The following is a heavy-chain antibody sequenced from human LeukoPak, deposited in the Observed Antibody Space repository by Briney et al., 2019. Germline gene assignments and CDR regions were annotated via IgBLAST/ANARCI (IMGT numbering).Heavy chain of an antibody. CDR2: INPNSGGT. D-gene: IGHD2-21*02. Sequence: ASVKVSCKASGYTFTGYYMHWVRQAPGQGLEWMGWINPNSGGTNYAQKFQGRVTMTEDTSTDTAYMELSSLRSEDTAVYYCATDVMSLEHIVVVTGAFDIWGQGTMVTVSS. CDR3: ATDVMSLEHIVVVTGAFDI. V-gene: IGHV1-2*02. J-gene: IGHJ3*02. CDR1: GYTFTGYY.